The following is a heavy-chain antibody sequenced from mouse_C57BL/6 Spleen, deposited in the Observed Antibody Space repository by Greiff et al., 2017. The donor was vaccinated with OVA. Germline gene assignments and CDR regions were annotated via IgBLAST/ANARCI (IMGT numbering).Heavy chain of an antibody. V-gene: IGHV1-18*01. J-gene: IGHJ4*01. CDR3: ARHGYDEEAMDY. Sequence: EVQLQQSGPELVKPGASVKIPCKASGYTFTDYNMDWVKQSPGKSLEWIGDINPNNGGTIYNQKFKGKATLTVDKSSSTAYMELRSLTSEDSAVYYCARHGYDEEAMDYWGQGTSVTVSS. D-gene: IGHD2-2*01. CDR2: INPNNGGT. CDR1: GYTFTDYN.